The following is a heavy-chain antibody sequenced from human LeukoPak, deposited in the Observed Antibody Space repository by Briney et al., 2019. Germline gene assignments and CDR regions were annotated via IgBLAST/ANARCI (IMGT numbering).Heavy chain of an antibody. J-gene: IGHJ4*02. V-gene: IGHV4-31*03. D-gene: IGHD5-24*01. CDR2: IYYSGST. CDR1: GGSISSGGYY. Sequence: SETLSLTCTVSGGSISSGGYYWSRIRQHPGKGLEWIGYIYYSGSTYYNPSLKSRVTVSVDTSKNQFSLKLSSVTAADTAVYYCARGAVEMATIGILDYWGQGTLVTVSS. CDR3: ARGAVEMATIGILDY.